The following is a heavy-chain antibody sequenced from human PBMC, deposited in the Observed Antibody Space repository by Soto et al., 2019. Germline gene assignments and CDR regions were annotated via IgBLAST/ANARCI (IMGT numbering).Heavy chain of an antibody. CDR3: ALSSLYCTNGVCYRGFDY. D-gene: IGHD2-8*01. CDR1: GYTFNSYA. V-gene: IGHV1-3*01. CDR2: INAGNGNT. Sequence: AASVKVSCKASGYTFNSYAMHWVRQAPGQRLEWKGWINAGNGNTKYSQKFQGRVTITRDTSASTAYMELSSLISEDTAVFYCALSSLYCTNGVCYRGFDYWGQGTLVTVSS. J-gene: IGHJ4*02.